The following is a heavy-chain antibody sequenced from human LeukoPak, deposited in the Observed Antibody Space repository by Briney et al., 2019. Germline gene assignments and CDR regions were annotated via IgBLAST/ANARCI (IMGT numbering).Heavy chain of an antibody. J-gene: IGHJ4*02. CDR3: ARHNKLYTDSFPFDN. Sequence: PSETLSLTCSVSGGSISNYYWSWIRQPPGKALEWIGYIFYTGNTKYNPSLKGRVTISLDTSKNQFSLNLSSVTAADTAVYYCARHNKLYTDSFPFDNWGQGTPVTVSS. D-gene: IGHD3/OR15-3a*01. CDR1: GGSISNYY. V-gene: IGHV4-59*08. CDR2: IFYTGNT.